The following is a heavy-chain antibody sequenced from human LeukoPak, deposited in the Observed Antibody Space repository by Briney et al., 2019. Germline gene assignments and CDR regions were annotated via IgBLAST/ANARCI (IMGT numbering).Heavy chain of an antibody. CDR2: INHSGST. D-gene: IGHD3-22*01. V-gene: IGHV4-34*01. CDR1: GGSFSGYY. CDR3: ARGGYYYDRDYDY. J-gene: IGHJ4*02. Sequence: SETLSLTCAVYGGSFSGYYWSWIRQPPGKGLEWIGEINHSGSTNYNPSLKSRVTISVDTSKNQFSLKLSSVTAADTAVYYCARGGYYYDRDYDYWGQGTLVTVSS.